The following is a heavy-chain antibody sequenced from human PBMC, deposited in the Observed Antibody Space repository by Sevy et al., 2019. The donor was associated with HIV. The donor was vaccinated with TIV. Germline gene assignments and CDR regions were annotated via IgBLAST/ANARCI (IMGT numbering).Heavy chain of an antibody. CDR2: ISGSGGST. CDR1: GFTFSSYA. V-gene: IGHV3-23*01. J-gene: IGHJ6*02. D-gene: IGHD2-15*01. Sequence: GGSLRLSCAASGFTFSSYAMSWVRQAPGKGLEWVSAISGSGGSTYCADSVKGRFTISRDNSKNTLYLQMNSLRAEDTAVYYCAKDIVVVVAAHDGMDVWGQGTTVTVSS. CDR3: AKDIVVVVAAHDGMDV.